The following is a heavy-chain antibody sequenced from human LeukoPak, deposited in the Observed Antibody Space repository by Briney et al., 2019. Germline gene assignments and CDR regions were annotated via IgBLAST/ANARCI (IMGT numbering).Heavy chain of an antibody. CDR3: ARRRFSDYGDFGYFDY. Sequence: PSETLSLTCAVSGGSVNNDNWWSWVRQPPGKGLEWIGEIYRSGATNYNPSLKSRVTISMDKSKNQFSLKLNSVAAADTAVYYCARRRFSDYGDFGYFDYWGQGTLVTVSS. J-gene: IGHJ4*02. D-gene: IGHD4-17*01. CDR2: IYRSGAT. CDR1: GGSVNNDNW. V-gene: IGHV4-4*02.